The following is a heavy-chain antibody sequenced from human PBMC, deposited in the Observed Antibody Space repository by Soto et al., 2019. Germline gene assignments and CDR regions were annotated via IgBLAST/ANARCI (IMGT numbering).Heavy chain of an antibody. V-gene: IGHV3-7*03. Sequence: GGSLRLSCAASGFTFSSYWMSWVRQAPGKGLEWVASIKANGSRTYYVDSVKGRFTISRENSKNTVYLQMNSLRAEDTAVYYCASSKDVSAQGTTVTVSS. CDR3: ASSKDV. J-gene: IGHJ6*02. CDR1: GFTFSSYW. CDR2: IKANGSRT.